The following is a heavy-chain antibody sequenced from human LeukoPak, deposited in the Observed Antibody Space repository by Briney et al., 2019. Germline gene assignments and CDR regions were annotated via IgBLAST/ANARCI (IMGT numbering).Heavy chain of an antibody. Sequence: ASVKVSCKASGCTFTRYAINWLRQAPGQGLEWMGWINMYTANPAYAQGFTERFVFSLDTSVTTAYLQISNLKTEDTAVYYCARHDDDDDFDYWGQGTLDTVSS. D-gene: IGHD3-16*01. CDR1: GCTFTRYA. CDR2: INMYTANP. J-gene: IGHJ4*02. CDR3: ARHDDDDDFDY. V-gene: IGHV7-4-1*02.